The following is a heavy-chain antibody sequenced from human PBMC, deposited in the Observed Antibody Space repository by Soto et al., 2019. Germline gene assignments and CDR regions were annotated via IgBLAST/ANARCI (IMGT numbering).Heavy chain of an antibody. CDR1: GGSVSSGSYY. CDR3: ARGIEGWYQGRYYCGMDV. V-gene: IGHV4-61*01. J-gene: IGHJ6*02. Sequence: QVQLQESGPGLVKPSETLSLTCTVSGGSVSSGSYYWSWIRQPPGKGMEWIGYIYYSGSTNYNPSLESRVTISVDTSKNQFSLKLSSVTAADTAVYYCARGIEGWYQGRYYCGMDVWGQGTTVTVSS. D-gene: IGHD6-19*01. CDR2: IYYSGST.